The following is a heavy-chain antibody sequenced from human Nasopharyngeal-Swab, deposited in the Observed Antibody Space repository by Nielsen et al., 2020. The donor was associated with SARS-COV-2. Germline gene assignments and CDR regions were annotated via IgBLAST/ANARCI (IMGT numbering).Heavy chain of an antibody. CDR3: ARSRGRDGYNYAFDI. J-gene: IGHJ3*02. Sequence: VRQAPGKGLEWVSVIYSGGSTYYAESLKGRFTITRDNSKNTLYPQMNSLRAEDTAVYYCARSRGRDGYNYAFDIWGQGTMVTVSS. V-gene: IGHV3-53*01. CDR2: IYSGGST. D-gene: IGHD5-24*01.